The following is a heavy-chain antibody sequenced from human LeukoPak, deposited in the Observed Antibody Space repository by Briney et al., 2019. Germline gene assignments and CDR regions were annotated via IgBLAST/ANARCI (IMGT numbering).Heavy chain of an antibody. CDR1: GFTFSNAW. CDR2: IKSKTDGGTT. Sequence: PGGSLRLSCAASGFTFSNAWMSWVRQPPGKVLEWVGRIKSKTDGGTTDYAAPVKGRFTIRRAASKNTLYLKMERLKTQDPAVYYCTTNEYGDGYWNYYMDGRGKRTTVTASS. V-gene: IGHV3-15*01. CDR3: TTNEYGDGYWNYYMDG. D-gene: IGHD5-24*01. J-gene: IGHJ6*03.